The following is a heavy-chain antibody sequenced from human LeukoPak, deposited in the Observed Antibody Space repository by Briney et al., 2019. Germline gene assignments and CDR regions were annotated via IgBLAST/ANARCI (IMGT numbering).Heavy chain of an antibody. J-gene: IGHJ4*02. CDR2: ISHTSEYT. CDR1: GFTFSSYW. CDR3: AKGSSAGRPYYFDY. V-gene: IGHV3-23*01. Sequence: GGSLRLSCAASGFTFSSYWMNWARQAPGKGLEWVSAISHTSEYTYHADSVKGRFTISRDNSKNTLYLQMNSLRAEDTAMYYCAKGSSAGRPYYFDYWGQGTLVTVSS. D-gene: IGHD3-10*01.